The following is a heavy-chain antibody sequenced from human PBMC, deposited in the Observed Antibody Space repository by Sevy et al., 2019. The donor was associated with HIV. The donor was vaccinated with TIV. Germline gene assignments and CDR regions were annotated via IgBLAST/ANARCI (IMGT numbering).Heavy chain of an antibody. J-gene: IGHJ4*02. Sequence: GGSLRLSCAASGFTFSSYWMTWVRQAPGKGLEWVANIMQDGSAKYYVDSVKGRFTISRDNAKNSLYLQMNSLRVEDTAIYYCARDRTMTDFDYWGQGTLVTVSS. CDR3: ARDRTMTDFDY. CDR1: GFTFSSYW. V-gene: IGHV3-7*01. CDR2: IMQDGSAK. D-gene: IGHD3-22*01.